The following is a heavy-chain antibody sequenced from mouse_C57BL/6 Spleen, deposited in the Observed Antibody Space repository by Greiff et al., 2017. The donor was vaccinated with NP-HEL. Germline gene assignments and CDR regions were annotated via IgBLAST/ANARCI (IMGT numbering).Heavy chain of an antibody. D-gene: IGHD2-1*01. J-gene: IGHJ4*01. CDR3: ARGNRDAMDY. CDR2: IDPSDSYT. Sequence: QVQLQQPGAELVMPGASVKLSCKASGYTFTSYWMHWVKQRPGQGLEWIGEIDPSDSYTNYNQKFKGKSTLTVDKSSSTAYMQLSSLTSEDSAVYYCARGNRDAMDYWGQGTSVTVPS. CDR1: GYTFTSYW. V-gene: IGHV1-69*01.